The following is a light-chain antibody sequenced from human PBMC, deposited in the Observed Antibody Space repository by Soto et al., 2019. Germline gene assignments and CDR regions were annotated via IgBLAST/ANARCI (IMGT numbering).Light chain of an antibody. V-gene: IGKV3-11*01. CDR3: QQRGNWPSIT. CDR2: DAS. Sequence: EIVLTQSPANLSLSPGERATLSCRASQSVSHYLAWYQQKPGQAPRLLIYDASSRATGIPARFSGSGSATDFTLTISSLEPEDFAVYYCQQRGNWPSITFGQGTRLEIK. CDR1: QSVSHY. J-gene: IGKJ5*01.